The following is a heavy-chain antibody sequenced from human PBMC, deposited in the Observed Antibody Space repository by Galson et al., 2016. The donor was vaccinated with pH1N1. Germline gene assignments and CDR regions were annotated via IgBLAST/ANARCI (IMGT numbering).Heavy chain of an antibody. Sequence: QSGAEVKKPGESLKISCKASGYSFTTSWIGWVRQMPGKGLEWMGIIYPGDSDTSYSPSFQGQVTVSADKSISTANLLCRSLKALDTAMYYCARHRDGNDGMVGEDAYEIWGQGTMVTVSS. V-gene: IGHV5-51*01. D-gene: IGHD3-10*01. CDR2: IYPGDSDT. CDR1: GYSFTTSW. CDR3: ARHRDGNDGMVGEDAYEI. J-gene: IGHJ3*02.